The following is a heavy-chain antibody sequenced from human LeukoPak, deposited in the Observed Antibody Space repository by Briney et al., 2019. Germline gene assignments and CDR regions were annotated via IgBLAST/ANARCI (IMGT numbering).Heavy chain of an antibody. Sequence: YPSETLSLTCTVSGGSISSSGYYWGWIRQPPGKGLGWIGSFSYPGSTYYNSSLKSRLTVSVDTSRTQPSLKLTSVTAADTAVYYCARHNHGMDVWGQGTTVTVSS. V-gene: IGHV4-39*01. CDR2: FSYPGST. CDR1: GGSISSSGYY. CDR3: ARHNHGMDV. J-gene: IGHJ6*02.